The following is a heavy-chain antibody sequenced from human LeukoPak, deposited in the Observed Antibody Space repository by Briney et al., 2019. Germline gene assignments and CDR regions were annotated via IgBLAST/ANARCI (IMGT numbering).Heavy chain of an antibody. CDR2: IYPGESDT. Sequence: GASVKISCKGSGYRFTSYWIGWVRQMPGKGLEWMGIIYPGESDTRYSPSLQGQVTISAAQAISTAYLQCCNLTTSDPTIQHCTRYTDHYYFDYWGQGNLVTVSS. CDR1: GYRFTSYW. CDR3: TRYTDHYYFDY. D-gene: IGHD1-1*01. J-gene: IGHJ4*02. V-gene: IGHV5-51*01.